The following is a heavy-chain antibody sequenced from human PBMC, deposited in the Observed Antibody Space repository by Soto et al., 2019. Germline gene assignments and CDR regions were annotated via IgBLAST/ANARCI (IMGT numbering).Heavy chain of an antibody. CDR2: VNGYNENN. CDR1: GYIFTRFG. CDR3: ARDVHVDYADF. V-gene: IGHV1-18*01. Sequence: QVQLVQSGAEVKKPGASVTVSCKASGYIFTRFGFSWVRRAAGQRLEWMGWVNGYNENNNYAQRFQGRLTLTTDKSTSTAYMELRSLRSDDTALYYCARDVHVDYADFWGQGTLVTVSS. J-gene: IGHJ4*02. D-gene: IGHD4-17*01.